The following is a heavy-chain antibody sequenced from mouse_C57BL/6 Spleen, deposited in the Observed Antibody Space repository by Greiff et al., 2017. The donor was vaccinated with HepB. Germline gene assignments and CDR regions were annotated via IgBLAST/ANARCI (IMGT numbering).Heavy chain of an antibody. J-gene: IGHJ1*03. V-gene: IGHV3-5*01. CDR2: IYYSGTI. CDR3: ARLSWSWYFDV. Sequence: EVKLQESGPGLVKPSQTVFLTCTVTGISITTGNYRWSWIRQFPGNKLEWIGYIYYSGTITYNPSLTSRTTITRDTPKNQFFLEMNSLTAEDTATYYCARLSWSWYFDVWGTGTTVTVSS. CDR1: GISITTGNYR.